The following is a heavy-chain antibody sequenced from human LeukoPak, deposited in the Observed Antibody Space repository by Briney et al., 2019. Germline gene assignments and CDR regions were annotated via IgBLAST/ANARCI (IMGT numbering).Heavy chain of an antibody. CDR2: IYYSGST. CDR1: GGSISSYY. J-gene: IGHJ4*02. V-gene: IGHV4-59*01. D-gene: IGHD2-21*02. CDR3: ARGVVVVTAACYFDY. Sequence: SETLSLTCTVSGGSISSYYWSWIRQPPGKGLEWIGYIYYSGSTNYNPSLKSRVTISVDTSKNQFSLKLSSVTAADTAVYYCARGVVVVTAACYFDYWGQGTLVTVSS.